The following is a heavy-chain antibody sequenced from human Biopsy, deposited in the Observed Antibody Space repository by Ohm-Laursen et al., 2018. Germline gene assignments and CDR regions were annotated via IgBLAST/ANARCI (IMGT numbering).Heavy chain of an antibody. CDR1: SASINLYY. J-gene: IGHJ6*02. D-gene: IGHD2-8*02. Sequence: PGTLSLTCIVSSASINLYYWGWIRQSPGKGLEWIGYINHSGHTNYNPSLKSRLTMSVDTSKNQFSLKLTSVTAADTAVYYCARDRIAYCTATSCDNFGLDVWGQGTTVTVSS. CDR3: ARDRIAYCTATSCDNFGLDV. V-gene: IGHV4-59*01. CDR2: INHSGHT.